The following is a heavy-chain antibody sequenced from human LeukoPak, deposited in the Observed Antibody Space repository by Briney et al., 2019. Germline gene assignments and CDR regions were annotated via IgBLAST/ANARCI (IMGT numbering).Heavy chain of an antibody. D-gene: IGHD3-10*01. Sequence: GGSLRLSCAASGFTFSIYGMHWVRQAPGKGLEWVAFIRYDGSYKYYADSVKGRFTISRDNSKNTLFLQMNRLRPEGTAQYYCAKGVVGGYYGWGGDYWGQGTLVTVSS. J-gene: IGHJ4*02. CDR1: GFTFSIYG. V-gene: IGHV3-30*02. CDR3: AKGVVGGYYGWGGDY. CDR2: IRYDGSYK.